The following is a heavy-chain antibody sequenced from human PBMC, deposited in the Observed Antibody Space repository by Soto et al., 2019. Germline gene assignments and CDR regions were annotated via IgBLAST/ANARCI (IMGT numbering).Heavy chain of an antibody. CDR3: AKDTSDSGWYVLDY. Sequence: QVQLVESGGGVVQPGRSLRLSCAASGFTFSSYGMHWFRQAPGKGLEWVAVISYDGSNKYYADSVKGRFTISRDNSKNTLYLQMNSLRAEDTAVYYCAKDTSDSGWYVLDYWGQGTLVTVSS. CDR1: GFTFSSYG. J-gene: IGHJ4*02. V-gene: IGHV3-30*18. D-gene: IGHD6-19*01. CDR2: ISYDGSNK.